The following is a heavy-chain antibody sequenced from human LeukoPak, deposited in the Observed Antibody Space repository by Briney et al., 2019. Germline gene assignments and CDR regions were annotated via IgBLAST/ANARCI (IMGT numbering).Heavy chain of an antibody. V-gene: IGHV3-48*04. CDR3: ARDRDYSSTWVHDAFDI. CDR1: GFTFNNYN. D-gene: IGHD6-13*01. CDR2: ISGSSRTI. Sequence: GGSLRLSCVASGFTFNNYNMNWVRQAPGKGLEWISYISGSSRTIYYADSVKGRFTISRDNAKNSLFLQMDSLRAEDTAVYYCARDRDYSSTWVHDAFDIWGQGTMVTVSS. J-gene: IGHJ3*02.